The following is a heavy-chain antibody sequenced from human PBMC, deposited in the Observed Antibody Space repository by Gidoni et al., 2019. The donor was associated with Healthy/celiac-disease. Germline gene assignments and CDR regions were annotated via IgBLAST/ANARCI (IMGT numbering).Heavy chain of an antibody. Sequence: VQLVESGGGLVPPGGSLRLPCAASGFTFCSYEMNWVRQAPGKGLEWVSYISSSGSTIYYADSVKGRFTISRDNAKNSLYLQMNSLRAEDTAVYYCASFSSGYYYDLDAFDIWGQGTMVTVSS. J-gene: IGHJ3*02. CDR3: ASFSSGYYYDLDAFDI. D-gene: IGHD3-22*01. V-gene: IGHV3-48*03. CDR1: GFTFCSYE. CDR2: ISSSGSTI.